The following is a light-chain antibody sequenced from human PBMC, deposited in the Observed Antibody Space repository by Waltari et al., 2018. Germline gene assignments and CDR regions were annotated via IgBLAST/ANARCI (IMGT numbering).Light chain of an antibody. J-gene: IGKJ1*01. V-gene: IGKV1-5*03. CDR3: QEYKTYRT. CDR2: KTS. Sequence: DIQMTQSPSTLSASVGERITITCRASQSIERWLAWYQQKTGKAPKLLIYKTSSLESGVASRFSGSGDGTEFTLTISSLQPDDLATYYCQEYKTYRTFGQGTKVEIK. CDR1: QSIERW.